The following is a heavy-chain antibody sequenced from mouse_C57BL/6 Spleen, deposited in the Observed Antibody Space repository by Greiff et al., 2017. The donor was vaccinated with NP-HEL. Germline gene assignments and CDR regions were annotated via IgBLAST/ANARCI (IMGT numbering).Heavy chain of an antibody. CDR3: ARRATVVDYYAMDY. CDR2: ISNGGGST. D-gene: IGHD1-1*01. J-gene: IGHJ4*01. CDR1: GFTFSDYY. Sequence: EVQVVESGGGLVQPGGSLKLSCAASGFTFSDYYMYWVRQTPEKRLEWVAYISNGGGSTYYPDTVKGRFTISRDNAKNTLYLQMSRLKSEDTAMYYCARRATVVDYYAMDYWGQGTSVTVSS. V-gene: IGHV5-12*01.